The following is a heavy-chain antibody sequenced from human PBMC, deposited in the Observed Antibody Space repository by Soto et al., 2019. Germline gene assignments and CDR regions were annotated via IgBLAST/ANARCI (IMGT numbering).Heavy chain of an antibody. Sequence: ESGGGVVQPGRSLRLSCAASGFTFSSYAMHWVRQAPGKGLEWVAVISYDGSNKYYADSVKGRFTISRDNSKNTLYLQMNSLRAEDTAVYYCARDPFPYDYGDYGLDYWGQGTLVTVSS. D-gene: IGHD4-17*01. J-gene: IGHJ4*02. CDR1: GFTFSSYA. V-gene: IGHV3-30-3*01. CDR3: ARDPFPYDYGDYGLDY. CDR2: ISYDGSNK.